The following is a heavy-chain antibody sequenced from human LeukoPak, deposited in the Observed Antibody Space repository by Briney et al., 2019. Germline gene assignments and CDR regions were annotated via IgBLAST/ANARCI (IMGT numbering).Heavy chain of an antibody. V-gene: IGHV4-34*01. D-gene: IGHD2-2*01. CDR1: GGSFSGYY. CDR2: INHSGST. Sequence: RPSETLSLTCAVYGGSFSGYYWSWIRQPPGKGLEWIGEINHSGSTNYNPSLKSRVTISVDTPKNQFSLKLSPVTAADTAVYYCARENIVVVPAASFSYNWFDPWGQGTLVIVSS. CDR3: ARENIVVVPAASFSYNWFDP. J-gene: IGHJ5*02.